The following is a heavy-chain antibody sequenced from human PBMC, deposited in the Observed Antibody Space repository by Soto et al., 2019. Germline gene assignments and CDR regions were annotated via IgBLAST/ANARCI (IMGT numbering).Heavy chain of an antibody. CDR1: GGSISNSY. Sequence: QVQLQESGPGLVKPSETLSLTCTVSGGSISNSYWSWLRQPPGKGLEWIGYMYYSGSTNYNPSLKSRATISGDTSKKKFSLKLTSLTASDTAMYYCANGGGSYQITFDFWGQGILVTVSS. J-gene: IGHJ4*02. CDR3: ANGGGSYQITFDF. D-gene: IGHD2-2*01. V-gene: IGHV4-59*01. CDR2: MYYSGST.